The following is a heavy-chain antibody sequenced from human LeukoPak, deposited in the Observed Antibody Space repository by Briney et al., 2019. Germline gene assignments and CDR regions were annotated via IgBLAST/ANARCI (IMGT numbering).Heavy chain of an antibody. Sequence: ASVKVSRKASGYTFTSYYMHWVRQAPGQGLEWVGIINPSGGSTSNAQKSQGRVTMTRDTSTSTVYMELSSLRSEDTAVYYRARGLNGIAAARRDAFDIWEEGTMVTVSS. D-gene: IGHD6-13*01. J-gene: IGHJ3*02. CDR3: ARGLNGIAAARRDAFDI. CDR2: INPSGGST. V-gene: IGHV1-46*01. CDR1: GYTFTSYY.